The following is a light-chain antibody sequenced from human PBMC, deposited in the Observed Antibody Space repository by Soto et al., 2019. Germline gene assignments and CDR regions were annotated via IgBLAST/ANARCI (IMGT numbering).Light chain of an antibody. J-gene: IGKJ1*01. V-gene: IGKV1-5*03. CDR2: KAS. CDR3: QQNNRYPWT. Sequence: DIKMTQSPSTLSASVGERVTINCRPSQNVGTWLAWYQQKPGKAPNLLIYKASNLERRVPSRFSGSGSGTEFTLTISSLQPDDLATYYCQQNNRYPWTFGQGTKV. CDR1: QNVGTW.